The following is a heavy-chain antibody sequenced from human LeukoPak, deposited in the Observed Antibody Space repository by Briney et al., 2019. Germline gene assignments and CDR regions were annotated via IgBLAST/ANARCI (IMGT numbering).Heavy chain of an antibody. J-gene: IGHJ6*02. CDR2: IYYSGST. D-gene: IGHD4-17*01. V-gene: IGHV4-59*08. Sequence: SETLSLTCTVSGGSISSYYWSWIRQPPGKGLEWIGYIYYSGSTNYNPSLKSQVTISVDTSKNQFSLKLSSVTAADTAVYYCARHGESTPLPYGDYPPDYYYYYGMDVWGQGTTVTVSS. CDR1: GGSISSYY. CDR3: ARHGESTPLPYGDYPPDYYYYYGMDV.